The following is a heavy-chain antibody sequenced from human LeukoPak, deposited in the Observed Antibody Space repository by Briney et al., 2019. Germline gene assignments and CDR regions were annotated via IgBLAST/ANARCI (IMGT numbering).Heavy chain of an antibody. CDR1: GYSINSGYF. CDR3: ARVVASTPIDS. D-gene: IGHD2-15*01. Sequence: NPSETLSLTCTVSGYSINSGYFWGWVRQPPGKGPEWIGSIFHTGDVYYNPSLRSRVTVSVDTSRNQVSLKVTSVTAADTALYYCARVVASTPIDSWGQGILVTVSS. V-gene: IGHV4-38-2*02. J-gene: IGHJ4*02. CDR2: IFHTGDV.